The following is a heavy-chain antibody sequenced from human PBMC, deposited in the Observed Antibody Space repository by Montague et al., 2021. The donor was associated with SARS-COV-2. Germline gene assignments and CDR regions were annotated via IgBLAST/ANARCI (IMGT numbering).Heavy chain of an antibody. CDR2: IYHSGGP. CDR1: GGSISSDSFY. Sequence: SETLSLTCTVSGGSISSDSFYWGWLRQPPGKGLEWIGLIYHSGGPYNGPSLKRRFSISVDTSKNQFSLKVTSVTAADTAVYYCARRPGTFGAAFDIWGLGTMVTVSS. J-gene: IGHJ3*02. CDR3: ARRPGTFGAAFDI. D-gene: IGHD3-10*01. V-gene: IGHV4-39*01.